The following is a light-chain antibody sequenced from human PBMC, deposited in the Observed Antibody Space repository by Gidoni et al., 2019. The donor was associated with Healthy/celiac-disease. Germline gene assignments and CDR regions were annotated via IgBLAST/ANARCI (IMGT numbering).Light chain of an antibody. CDR3: QQRSNLPT. Sequence: EIVLTQSPATLSLSPGERATLSCRASQSVSSYLAWYQQKPGQAPMLLIYDAANRATGIPARFSGSVSGTDFTLTISSIEPEDFAVYYCQQRSNLPTFGGGTKVEIK. CDR2: DAA. J-gene: IGKJ4*01. CDR1: QSVSSY. V-gene: IGKV3-11*01.